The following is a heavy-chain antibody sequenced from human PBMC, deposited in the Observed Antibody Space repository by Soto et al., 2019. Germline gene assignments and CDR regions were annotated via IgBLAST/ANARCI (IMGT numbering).Heavy chain of an antibody. CDR1: GFTFSSYA. CDR2: ISHDGRIT. CDR3: AKDEYWESHFYYFMDL. V-gene: IGHV3-30*15. Sequence: QVQLVESGGGVVEPGRSLRLSCAASGFTFSSYAMHWVRQAPGKGLEWVAVISHDGRITYYSDSVKGRFTMSRDNSNNTLFLQMSSLRSEDTAIYYCAKDEYWESHFYYFMDLWGRGTAVTVSS. D-gene: IGHD1-26*01. J-gene: IGHJ6*03.